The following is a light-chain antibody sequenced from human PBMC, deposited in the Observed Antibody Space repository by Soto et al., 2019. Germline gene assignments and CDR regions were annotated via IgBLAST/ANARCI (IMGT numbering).Light chain of an antibody. CDR3: SSYAGSNNFV. CDR2: EVT. Sequence: QSVLTQPPSASGFPGQSVTISCTGTSSDVGYYDYVSWYQQHPGKAPTLVMYEVTKRPSVVPDRVSASKSGNTASLTVSGLRAEDEADYYCSSYAGSNNFVFGSGTKLTVL. CDR1: SSDVGYYDY. V-gene: IGLV2-8*01. J-gene: IGLJ1*01.